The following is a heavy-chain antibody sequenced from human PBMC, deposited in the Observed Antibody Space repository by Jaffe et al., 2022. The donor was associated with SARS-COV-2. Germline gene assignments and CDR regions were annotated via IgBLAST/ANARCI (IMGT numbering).Heavy chain of an antibody. CDR3: ARGLVIRSYWYFDL. Sequence: QVQLQESGPGLVKPSETLSLTCTVSGGSISSYYWSWIRQPPGKGLEWIGYIYYSGSTNYNPSLKSRVTISVDTSKNQFSLKLSSVTAADTAVYYCARGLVIRSYWYFDLWGRGTLVTVSS. CDR2: IYYSGST. V-gene: IGHV4-59*01. CDR1: GGSISSYY. D-gene: IGHD3-22*01. J-gene: IGHJ2*01.